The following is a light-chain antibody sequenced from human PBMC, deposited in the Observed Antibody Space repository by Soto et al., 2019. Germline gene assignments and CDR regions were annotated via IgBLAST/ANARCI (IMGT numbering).Light chain of an antibody. CDR3: GSYTIRSTVL. CDR1: SSDVGGYFS. CDR2: GVT. Sequence: QSALTQPASVSGSPGQSITISCTGTSSDVGGYFSVSWYQQHPGKAPKLMIYGVTNRPSGVSNRFSGSKSGNTASLTISGLQADDEADYYCGSYTIRSTVLFGGGTKLTVL. J-gene: IGLJ2*01. V-gene: IGLV2-14*01.